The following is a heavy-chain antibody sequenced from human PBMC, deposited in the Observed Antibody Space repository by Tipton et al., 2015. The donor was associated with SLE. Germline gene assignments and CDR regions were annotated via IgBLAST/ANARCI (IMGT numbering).Heavy chain of an antibody. Sequence: TLSLTCTVSGGSISNYYWSWIRQSPGKGLEWIGYLSYGGSTNYNPSLKSRVTISVDTSKNQVSLKLCSVTAADTAVYYCTRKSTTSDLWGRGALVTVSS. CDR1: GGSISNYY. J-gene: IGHJ2*01. CDR2: LSYGGST. D-gene: IGHD2/OR15-2a*01. CDR3: TRKSTTSDL. V-gene: IGHV4-59*08.